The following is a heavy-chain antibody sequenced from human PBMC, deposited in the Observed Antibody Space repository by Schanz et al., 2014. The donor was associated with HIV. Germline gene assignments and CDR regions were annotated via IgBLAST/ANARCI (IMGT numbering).Heavy chain of an antibody. J-gene: IGHJ6*02. CDR2: ISGPGSAM. D-gene: IGHD1-1*01. CDR3: TKEVPPDV. Sequence: VQLVESGGGLVKPGGSLSLSCVASGFTFGDHYMTWIRQAPGKGLEWVAHISGPGSAMSYADSVKGRFTISRDNAKNSLNLQLKSLRAEDTAVYYCTKEVPPDVWGQGTTVTVSS. V-gene: IGHV3-11*01. CDR1: GFTFGDHY.